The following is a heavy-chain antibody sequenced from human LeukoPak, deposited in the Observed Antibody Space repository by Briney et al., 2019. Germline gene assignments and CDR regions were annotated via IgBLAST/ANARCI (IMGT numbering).Heavy chain of an antibody. Sequence: PSETLSLTCAVSGGSISSGGYSWSWIRQPPGKGLEWIGYIYHSGSTYYNPSLKSRVTISVDRSKNQFSLKLSSVTAADTAVYYCARGIGYCSGGSCYDAFGIWGQGTMVTVTS. V-gene: IGHV4-30-2*01. CDR1: GGSISSGGYS. J-gene: IGHJ3*02. CDR2: IYHSGST. D-gene: IGHD2-15*01. CDR3: ARGIGYCSGGSCYDAFGI.